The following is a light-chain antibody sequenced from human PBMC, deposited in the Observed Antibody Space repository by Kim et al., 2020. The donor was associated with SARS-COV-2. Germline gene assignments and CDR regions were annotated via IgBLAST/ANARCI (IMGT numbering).Light chain of an antibody. CDR3: QQADSFPLT. CDR1: QDISRW. Sequence: ASVGDRVTITCRASQDISRWLAWYQQKSGKAPKLLIYSASSLQSGVPPRFSGSGSGTEFTLTISSLQPEDFATYYCQQADSFPLTFGGGTKVDIK. V-gene: IGKV1-12*01. CDR2: SAS. J-gene: IGKJ4*01.